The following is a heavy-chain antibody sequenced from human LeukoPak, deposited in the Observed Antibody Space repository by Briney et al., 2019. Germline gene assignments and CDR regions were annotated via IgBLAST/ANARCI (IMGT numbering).Heavy chain of an antibody. CDR2: INPNSGGT. Sequence: ASVKVSCKASGYTFTGYYMHWVRQAPGQGIEWMGRINPNSGGTNYAQKFQGRVTMTRDTSISTAYMELSRLRSDDTAVYYCARPYYYDSSGYYFDYWGQGTLVTVSS. V-gene: IGHV1-2*06. J-gene: IGHJ4*02. CDR1: GYTFTGYY. D-gene: IGHD3-22*01. CDR3: ARPYYYDSSGYYFDY.